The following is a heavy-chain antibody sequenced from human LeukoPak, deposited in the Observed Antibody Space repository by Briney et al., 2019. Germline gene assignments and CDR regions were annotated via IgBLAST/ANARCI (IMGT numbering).Heavy chain of an antibody. V-gene: IGHV3-21*01. J-gene: IGHJ4*02. D-gene: IGHD6-6*01. CDR1: GFTFSSYS. CDR3: ARDSSFDFDY. CDR2: ISSSSSYI. Sequence: GGSLRLSCAASGFTFSSYSMNWVRQAPGNGLEWVSSISSSSSYIYYADSVKGRFTISRDNAKNSLYLQMNSLRAEDTAVYYCARDSSFDFDYWGQGTLVTVSS.